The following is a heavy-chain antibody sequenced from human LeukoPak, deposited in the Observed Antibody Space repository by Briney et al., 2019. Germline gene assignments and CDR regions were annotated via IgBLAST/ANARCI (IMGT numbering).Heavy chain of an antibody. CDR1: GGSISSYY. D-gene: IGHD5-18*01. V-gene: IGHV4-59*01. CDR3: ARYSYGYNWFDP. J-gene: IGHJ5*02. CDR2: IYYSGST. Sequence: PSETLSLTCTVSGGSISSYYWSWIRQPPGKGLEWIGYIYYSGSTNYSPSLKSRVTISVDTSKNQFSLKFSSVTAADTAVYYCARYSYGYNWFDPWGQGTLVTVSS.